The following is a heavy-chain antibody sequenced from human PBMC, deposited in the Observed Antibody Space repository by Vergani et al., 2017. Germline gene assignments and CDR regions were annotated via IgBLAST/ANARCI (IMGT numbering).Heavy chain of an antibody. J-gene: IGHJ6*02. D-gene: IGHD2-15*01. CDR1: GGSFSGYY. CDR2: IYYSGST. V-gene: IGHV4-34*01. CDR3: ARGVCSGGSCYDAYYYYGMDV. Sequence: QVQLQQWGAGLLKPSETLSLTCAVYGGSFSGYYWSWIRQPPGKGLEWIGYIYYSGSTYYNPSLKSRVTISVDTSKNQFSLKLSSVTAADTAVYYCARGVCSGGSCYDAYYYYGMDVWGQGTTVTVSS.